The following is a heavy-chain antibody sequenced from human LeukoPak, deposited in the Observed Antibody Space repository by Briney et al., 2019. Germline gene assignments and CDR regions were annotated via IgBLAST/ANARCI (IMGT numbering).Heavy chain of an antibody. J-gene: IGHJ4*02. V-gene: IGHV3-23*01. CDR2: ISGSGGST. CDR3: AKDDSIVVALFDY. CDR1: RFTFSSDA. D-gene: IGHD3-22*01. Sequence: GGSLRLSCAASRFTFSSDAMSSVPQAPGKGLEWVSDISGSGGSTYYADTVKGRFTISRDNSKNTLSLQMNSLRAEDTAVYYCAKDDSIVVALFDYWGQGTLVTVSS.